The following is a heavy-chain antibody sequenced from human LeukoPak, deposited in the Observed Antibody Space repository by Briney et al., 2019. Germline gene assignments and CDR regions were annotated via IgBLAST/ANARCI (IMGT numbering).Heavy chain of an antibody. CDR3: ARDRYCSGGNCYGDAFDI. CDR1: GFSVRSNY. D-gene: IGHD2-15*01. Sequence: GGSLRLSCAASGFSVRSNYMSWVRQSPRKALEWVSIMYSGGSTDYADSEKGRFIISRDHSKNTLYLQMNSLRAEDTAVYYCARDRYCSGGNCYGDAFDIWGQGTMVTVSS. V-gene: IGHV3-53*01. J-gene: IGHJ3*02. CDR2: MYSGGST.